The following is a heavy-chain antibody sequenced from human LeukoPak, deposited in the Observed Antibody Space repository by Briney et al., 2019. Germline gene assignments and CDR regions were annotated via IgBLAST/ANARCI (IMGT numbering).Heavy chain of an antibody. V-gene: IGHV3-7*01. CDR3: ARGKGSY. CDR1: GFTFSTYW. Sequence: GGSLRLSCAASGFTFSTYWMSWVRQAPGKGLEWVATIKEDGSEEYYVDSVKSRFTISRVNAKNSLHLQMNSLRAEDTALYYCARGKGSYWGQGTPVIVSS. CDR2: IKEDGSEE. J-gene: IGHJ4*02.